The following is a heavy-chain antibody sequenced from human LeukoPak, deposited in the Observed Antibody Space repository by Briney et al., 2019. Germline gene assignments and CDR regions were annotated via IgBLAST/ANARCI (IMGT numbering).Heavy chain of an antibody. CDR1: GFSFDKFG. Sequence: GGSLRLSCAASGFSFDKFGMHWVRQAPGKGLEYVSSVSADESGKYYTKSVRGRFSISRDNSKNTMYLQLGNLRPDDMGIYYCASLDRSEIPWGPGTLVTVSS. J-gene: IGHJ5*02. V-gene: IGHV3-64*01. CDR3: ASLDRSEIP. CDR2: VSADESGK. D-gene: IGHD1-26*01.